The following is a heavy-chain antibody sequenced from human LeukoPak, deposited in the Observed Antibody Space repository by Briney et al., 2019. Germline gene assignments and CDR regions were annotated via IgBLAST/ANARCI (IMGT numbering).Heavy chain of an antibody. CDR2: ISYDGSNK. V-gene: IGHV3-30*04. CDR3: AREARRFDY. J-gene: IGHJ4*02. CDR1: GFTFSSYA. Sequence: GGSLRLSCAASGFTFSSYAMHWVRQAPGKGLEWVAVISYDGSNKYYADSVKGRFTISRDNSKNTLYLQMNSLRAEDTAVYYCAREARRFDYWGQGNLVTVSS.